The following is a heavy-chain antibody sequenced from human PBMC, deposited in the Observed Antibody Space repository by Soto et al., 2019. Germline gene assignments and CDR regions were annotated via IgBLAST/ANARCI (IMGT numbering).Heavy chain of an antibody. J-gene: IGHJ4*02. V-gene: IGHV3-23*01. CDR3: ARGRSQTSFSFEY. Sequence: EVQLLESGGGLEQPGGSQRLSCAASGFTFSSYSMSWVRQAPGNGLEWVSLISGSGANTYYADSVKSRFTVSRDNSKSTLFLQMNSLRAEDTAIYYCARGRSQTSFSFEYWGQGILVTVSS. CDR2: ISGSGANT. CDR1: GFTFSSYS.